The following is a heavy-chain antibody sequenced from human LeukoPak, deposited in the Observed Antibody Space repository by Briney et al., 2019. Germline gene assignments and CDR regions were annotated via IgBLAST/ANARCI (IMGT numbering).Heavy chain of an antibody. CDR3: ARDRNSGSSLDI. CDR2: LNPNSGGT. Sequence: ASVKVSCKASGYTFTGYYMHWVRQAPGQGLEWMGWLNPNSGGTNYAQKFQGRVTMTRDTSISTAYMELSRLRSDDTAVYYCARDRNSGSSLDIWGQGTMLTVSS. D-gene: IGHD6-6*01. J-gene: IGHJ3*02. V-gene: IGHV1-2*02. CDR1: GYTFTGYY.